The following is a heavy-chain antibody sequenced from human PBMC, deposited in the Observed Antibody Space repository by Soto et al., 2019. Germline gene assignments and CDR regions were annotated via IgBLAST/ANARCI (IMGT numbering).Heavy chain of an antibody. CDR3: AKDQVPIVVVPATLSDYYYYYGMDV. V-gene: IGHV3-23*01. CDR2: ISGSGGST. D-gene: IGHD2-2*01. Sequence: PGGSLRLSCAASGFTFSSYAMSWVRQAPGKGLEWVSAISGSGGSTYYADSVKGRFTISRDNSKNTLYLQMNSLRAEDTAVYYCAKDQVPIVVVPATLSDYYYYYGMDVWGQGTTVTVS. J-gene: IGHJ6*02. CDR1: GFTFSSYA.